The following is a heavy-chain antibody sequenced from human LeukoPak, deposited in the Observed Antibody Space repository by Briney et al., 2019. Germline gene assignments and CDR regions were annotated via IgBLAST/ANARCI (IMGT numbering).Heavy chain of an antibody. Sequence: SETLSLTCTVSGGSISSYYWSWIRQPAGKGLEWIGRIYTSGSTNYNPSLKSRVTMSVDTSKNQFSLKLSSVTAADTAVYYCARVTSIAAPNAFDIWGQGTMVTVSS. D-gene: IGHD6-6*01. J-gene: IGHJ3*02. V-gene: IGHV4-4*07. CDR3: ARVTSIAAPNAFDI. CDR2: IYTSGST. CDR1: GGSISSYY.